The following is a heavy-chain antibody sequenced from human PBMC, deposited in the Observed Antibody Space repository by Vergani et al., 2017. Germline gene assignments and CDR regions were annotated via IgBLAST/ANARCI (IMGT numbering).Heavy chain of an antibody. Sequence: QVQLQQWGAGLLKPSETLSLTCAVYGGSFSGYYWSWIRQPPGKGLEWIGEINHSGSTNYNPSLKSRVTISVDTSKNQFSLKLSSVTAADTAVYYCARGSCSGGSCHPWGRRKNWFDPWGQGTLVTVSS. CDR2: INHSGST. CDR3: ARGSCSGGSCHPWGRRKNWFDP. CDR1: GGSFSGYY. V-gene: IGHV4-34*01. D-gene: IGHD2-15*01. J-gene: IGHJ5*02.